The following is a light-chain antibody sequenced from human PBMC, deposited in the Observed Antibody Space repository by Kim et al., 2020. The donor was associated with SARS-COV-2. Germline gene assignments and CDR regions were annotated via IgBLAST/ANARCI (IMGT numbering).Light chain of an antibody. V-gene: IGLV10-54*01. CDR3: SAWDSSLSEVV. J-gene: IGLJ2*01. CDR1: SNSVGNQG. Sequence: RQTATLTCTENSNSVGNQGAAGLQQNRGHPPKLLSYKNDNRPSGISERLSASRSGNTASLTITGLQPEDEADYYCSAWDSSLSEVVFGGGTQLTVL. CDR2: KND.